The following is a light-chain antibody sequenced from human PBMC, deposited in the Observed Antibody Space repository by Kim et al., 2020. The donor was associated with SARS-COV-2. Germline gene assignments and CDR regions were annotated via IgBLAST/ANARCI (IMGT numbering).Light chain of an antibody. Sequence: DIVMTQSPDSLAVSLGERATINCKSSHSVLYSSNNKNYLAWYQQKPGQAPRLLIYGASSRATGIPDRFSGSGSGTDFTLTINRLEPEDFAVYYCQQYGSSRTFGQGTKVDIK. CDR1: HSVLYSSNNKNY. CDR2: GAS. CDR3: QQYGSSRT. V-gene: IGKV4-1*01. J-gene: IGKJ1*01.